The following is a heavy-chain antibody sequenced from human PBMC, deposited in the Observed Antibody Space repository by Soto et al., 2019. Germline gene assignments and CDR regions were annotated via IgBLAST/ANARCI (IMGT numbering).Heavy chain of an antibody. D-gene: IGHD3-22*01. CDR2: IDPSDSYT. CDR3: ARLLNYYHSSGYYENVYYYYGMDV. J-gene: IGHJ6*02. Sequence: GESVKISCXGSGYSFTSYWISWVRQMPGKGLEWMGRIDPSDSYTNYSPSFQGHVTISADKSISTAYLQWSSLKASDTAMYYCARLLNYYHSSGYYENVYYYYGMDVWGQGTTVTVSS. CDR1: GYSFTSYW. V-gene: IGHV5-10-1*01.